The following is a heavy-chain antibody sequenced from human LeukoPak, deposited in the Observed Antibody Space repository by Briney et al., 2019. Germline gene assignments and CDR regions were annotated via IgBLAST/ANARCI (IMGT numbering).Heavy chain of an antibody. D-gene: IGHD2-15*01. CDR3: AKDRPQYCSGGSCTLLFDY. J-gene: IGHJ4*02. Sequence: GGSLRLSCAASGFTFSSYGMHWVRQAPGKGLEWVAVISYDGSNKYYADSVKGRFTISRDNSKNTLYLQMNSLRAEDTAVYYCAKDRPQYCSGGSCTLLFDYWGQGTLVTVSS. V-gene: IGHV3-30*18. CDR2: ISYDGSNK. CDR1: GFTFSSYG.